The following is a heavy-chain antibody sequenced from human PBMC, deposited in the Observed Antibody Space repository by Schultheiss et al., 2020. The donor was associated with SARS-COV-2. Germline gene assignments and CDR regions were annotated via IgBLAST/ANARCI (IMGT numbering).Heavy chain of an antibody. J-gene: IGHJ4*02. Sequence: GESLKISCAASGFTFSSYAMSWVRQAPGKGLEYVLAISSNGGSTYYADSVKGRFTISRDNSKNTLYLQMSSLRAEDTAVYYCVKRGSSGPFDYWGQGTLVTVSS. CDR3: VKRGSSGPFDY. CDR1: GFTFSSYA. D-gene: IGHD6-19*01. CDR2: ISSNGGST. V-gene: IGHV3-64D*06.